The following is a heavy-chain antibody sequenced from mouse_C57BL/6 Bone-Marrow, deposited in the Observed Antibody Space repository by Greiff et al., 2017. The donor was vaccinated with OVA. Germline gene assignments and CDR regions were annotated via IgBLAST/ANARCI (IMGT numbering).Heavy chain of an antibody. CDR3: SIQNYGSSLDY. CDR1: GFTFSDYY. D-gene: IGHD1-1*01. J-gene: IGHJ2*01. V-gene: IGHV5-12*01. CDR2: ISNGGGST. Sequence: EVQLVESGGGLVQPGGSLKLSCAASGFTFSDYYMYWVRQTPEKRLEWVAYISNGGGSTYYPDTVKGRFTISRDNAKNTLYLQMIRLKSEDTAMYYCSIQNYGSSLDYWGQGTPLTVSS.